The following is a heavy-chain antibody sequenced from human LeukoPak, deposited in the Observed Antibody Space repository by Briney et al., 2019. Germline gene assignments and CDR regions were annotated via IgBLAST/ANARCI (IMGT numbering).Heavy chain of an antibody. V-gene: IGHV3-9*01. Sequence: GGSLRLSCAASGFTFDDYAMHWARQAPGKGLEWVSGISWNSGSIGYADSVKGRFTISRDNAKNSLYLQMNSLRAEDTALYYCAKRLVSSLGFDYWGQGTLVTVSS. CDR3: AKRLVSSLGFDY. D-gene: IGHD6-25*01. CDR1: GFTFDDYA. CDR2: ISWNSGSI. J-gene: IGHJ4*02.